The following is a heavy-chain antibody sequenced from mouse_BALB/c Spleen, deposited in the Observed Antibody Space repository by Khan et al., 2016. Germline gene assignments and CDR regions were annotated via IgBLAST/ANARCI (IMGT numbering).Heavy chain of an antibody. CDR2: INPSTGYI. D-gene: IGHD2-1*01. CDR3: ARRGRNYWFAY. Sequence: QVQLQQSGAELAKPGASVKMSCKASGYTFTSYWMHWVKQRPGQGLEWIGEINPSTGYIEYNQKLKDKATLTADNSSSTVYMQMSSLKSEVSAICYCARRGRNYWFAYWGQGTLITVSA. CDR1: GYTFTSYW. J-gene: IGHJ3*01. V-gene: IGHV1-7*01.